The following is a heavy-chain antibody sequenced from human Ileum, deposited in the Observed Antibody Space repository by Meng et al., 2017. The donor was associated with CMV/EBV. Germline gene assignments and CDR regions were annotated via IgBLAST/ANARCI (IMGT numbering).Heavy chain of an antibody. CDR1: GYTFTSYG. V-gene: IGHV1-18*01. Sequence: ASVKVSCKASGYTFTSYGISWVRQAPGQGLEWMGWISAYNGNTNYAQKFQGRVTMTRDTSISTAYMELSRLRSDDTAVYYCARPTIYQWFIYWGQGTLVTVSS. CDR3: ARPTIYQWFIY. D-gene: IGHD6-19*01. J-gene: IGHJ4*02. CDR2: ISAYNGNT.